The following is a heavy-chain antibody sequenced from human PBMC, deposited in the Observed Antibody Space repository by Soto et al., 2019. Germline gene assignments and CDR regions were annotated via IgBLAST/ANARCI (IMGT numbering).Heavy chain of an antibody. V-gene: IGHV3-15*01. Sequence: EVQLVESGGGLVEPGGSLRLSCAASGFTLSNAWMRWVRQAPGKGLEWVGRIQSKTDGGATVYAAPVRGRFTITRDDSKNTLDLQMSSLKTEDTAMYYCTRVNLGKLDYWGQGTLATVSS. J-gene: IGHJ4*02. D-gene: IGHD3-16*01. CDR1: GFTLSNAW. CDR2: IQSKTDGGAT. CDR3: TRVNLGKLDY.